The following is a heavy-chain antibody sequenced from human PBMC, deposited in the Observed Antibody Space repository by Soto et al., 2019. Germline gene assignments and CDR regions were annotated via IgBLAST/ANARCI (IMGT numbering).Heavy chain of an antibody. CDR3: VRDGRERQFDY. D-gene: IGHD1-26*01. CDR1: GAAISGYY. J-gene: IGHJ4*02. Sequence: QVRLQESGPGLVKPSETLSLTCVVSGAAISGYYWSGTRQPPGKGLEWIGFIYYSGNTTNHSPSLKNRLTISVDTPKNIISLWLGSVTAADTAIYYCVRDGRERQFDYWGQGTLVTVSS. CDR2: IYYSGNTT. V-gene: IGHV4-59*01.